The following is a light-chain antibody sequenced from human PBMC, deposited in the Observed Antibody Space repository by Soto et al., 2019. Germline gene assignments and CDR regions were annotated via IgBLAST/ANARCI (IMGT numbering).Light chain of an antibody. Sequence: EIVMTQSPATLSVSPGERATLSCRASQSVNRNYLDWYQQKHGQAPRLLIYGISKRATDIPDRFSGSGSGTEFTLTISSMKTEDFETYYCQQHGQWPITFGQGTRLEIK. CDR2: GIS. J-gene: IGKJ5*01. CDR3: QQHGQWPIT. V-gene: IGKV3D-15*01. CDR1: QSVNRN.